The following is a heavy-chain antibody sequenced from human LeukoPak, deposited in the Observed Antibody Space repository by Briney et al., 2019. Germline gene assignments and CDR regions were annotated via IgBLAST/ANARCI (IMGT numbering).Heavy chain of an antibody. CDR3: ARDSYYGGTQDY. J-gene: IGHJ4*02. CDR1: GFLFSSCE. V-gene: IGHV3-48*03. CDR2: ISTSGGTI. Sequence: GGSLRLSCAASGFLFSSCEMNWVRQAPGKGLEWVSYISTSGGTIYYADSVKGRFTISRDNAKNSLYLQMNSLRAEDTAVYYCARDSYYGGTQDYWGQGTLVTVSS. D-gene: IGHD4-23*01.